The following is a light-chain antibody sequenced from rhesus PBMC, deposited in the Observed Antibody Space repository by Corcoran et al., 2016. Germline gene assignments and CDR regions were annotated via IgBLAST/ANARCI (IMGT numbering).Light chain of an antibody. J-gene: IGKJ4*01. Sequence: DIQMTQSPSSLSAFVGDRVTITCRASQAISSYLAWYHQKPGKVPKLLIYAASALQSGVPSRFSGSGSGTDFTLTIRSLQPEDFATYYCQQHNSHPLTFGGGTKVELK. CDR1: QAISSY. V-gene: IGKV1-44*03. CDR2: AAS. CDR3: QQHNSHPLT.